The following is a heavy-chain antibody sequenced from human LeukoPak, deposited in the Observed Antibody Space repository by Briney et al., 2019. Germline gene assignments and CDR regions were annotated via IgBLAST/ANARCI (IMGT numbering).Heavy chain of an antibody. Sequence: SETLSLTCTVSGGSISSYYWSWIRQPPGKGLEWIGYIYCSGSANYNPSLKSRVTISVDTSKNQFSLKLSSVTAADTAVYYCARVMRYGDYSRWFDPWGQGTLVTVSS. CDR3: ARVMRYGDYSRWFDP. D-gene: IGHD4-17*01. V-gene: IGHV4-59*01. CDR2: IYCSGSA. CDR1: GGSISSYY. J-gene: IGHJ5*02.